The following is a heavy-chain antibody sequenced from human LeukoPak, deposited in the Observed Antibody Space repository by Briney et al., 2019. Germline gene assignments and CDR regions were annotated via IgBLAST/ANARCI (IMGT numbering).Heavy chain of an antibody. V-gene: IGHV3-30*18. CDR3: AKDSRWRSLGLPDY. Sequence: PGGSLRLSCAASGFIFSNYEINWVRQAPGKGLEWVAVISYDGSNKYYADSVKGRFTISRDNSKNTLYLQMNSLRAEDTAVYYCAKDSRWRSLGLPDYWGQGTLVTVSS. CDR1: GFIFSNYE. D-gene: IGHD3-16*01. J-gene: IGHJ4*02. CDR2: ISYDGSNK.